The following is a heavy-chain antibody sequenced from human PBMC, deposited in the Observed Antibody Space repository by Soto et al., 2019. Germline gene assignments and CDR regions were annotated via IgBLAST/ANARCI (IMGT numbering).Heavy chain of an antibody. Sequence: PGGSLRLSCAASGFTFSSYAMHWVRQAPGKGLEWVAVTSYDGNNRYYADSVKGRFTISRDNSKNTLYLQMNSLRAEDTGVYCCAKAGSLTQNWFDPWGLGTLVTVSS. CDR2: TSYDGNNR. D-gene: IGHD2-8*01. V-gene: IGHV3-30*04. CDR1: GFTFSSYA. CDR3: AKAGSLTQNWFDP. J-gene: IGHJ5*02.